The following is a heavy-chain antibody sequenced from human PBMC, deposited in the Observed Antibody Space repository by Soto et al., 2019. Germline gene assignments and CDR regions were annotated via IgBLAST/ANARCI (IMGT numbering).Heavy chain of an antibody. D-gene: IGHD1-1*01. CDR2: ISAYNGKT. CDR1: GYTFTTYG. J-gene: IGHJ5*02. V-gene: IGHV1-18*01. Sequence: QVQLVQSGAEVKKPGASVKVSCKASGYTFTTYGIAWVRQAPGQGLEWMGWISAYNGKTNYAQKFQGRGTMTTDTTTRTTSIELRSLRCDDTAVYYCAGKAFGVHASWVAPWGQGTLVTVSS. CDR3: AGKAFGVHASWVAP.